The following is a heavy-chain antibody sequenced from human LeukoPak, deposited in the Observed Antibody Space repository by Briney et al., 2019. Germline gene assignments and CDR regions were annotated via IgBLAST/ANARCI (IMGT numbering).Heavy chain of an antibody. CDR2: MNPNSGNT. D-gene: IGHD3-9*01. CDR1: GYTSTNDD. J-gene: IGHJ4*02. CDR3: ARSASGTGYTA. Sequence: GASEKVSCKASGYTSTNDDISWVRQATGQGLEWIGKMNPNSGNTGYAQKFQGRVTMTRSTSVSTVYMELDSLTSEDTAVYFCARSASGTGYTAWGQGTLVTVSS. V-gene: IGHV1-8*01.